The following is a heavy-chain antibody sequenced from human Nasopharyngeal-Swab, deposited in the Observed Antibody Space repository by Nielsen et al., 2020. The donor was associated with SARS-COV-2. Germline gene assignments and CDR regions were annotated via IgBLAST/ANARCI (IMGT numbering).Heavy chain of an antibody. CDR1: GDSVSSNSAA. J-gene: IGHJ6*03. CDR2: TYYRSKWYN. V-gene: IGHV6-1*01. CDR3: ARVSPSHRTYYYYYMDV. Sequence: SQTLSLTCSISGDSVSSNSAAWNWIRQSPSRGLEWLGRTYYRSKWYNDYAVSVKSRININPDTSKKQFSLKLSSVTAADTAVYYCARVSPSHRTYYYYYMDVWGKGTTVTVSS.